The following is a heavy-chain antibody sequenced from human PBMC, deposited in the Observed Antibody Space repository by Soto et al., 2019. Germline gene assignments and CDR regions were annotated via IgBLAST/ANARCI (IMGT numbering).Heavy chain of an antibody. D-gene: IGHD3-10*01. CDR1: GGSINSGGYC. CDR3: SRGILV. J-gene: IGHJ4*02. CDR2: ISYGGST. V-gene: IGHV4-31*03. Sequence: QVQLQESGPGLVKPSQTLSLTCTVSGGSINSGGYCWSWIRQHPGKGLDWIGCISYGGSTSYNPSLKGRVTISVDTSKNQFSLTLTSVTAAATAVYYCSRGILVWGQGALITVSS.